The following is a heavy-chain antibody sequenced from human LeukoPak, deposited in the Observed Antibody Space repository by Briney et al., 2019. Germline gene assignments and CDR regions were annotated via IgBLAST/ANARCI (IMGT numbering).Heavy chain of an antibody. CDR3: AKDRRHHGSGTLDY. CDR1: GFTFSNAW. J-gene: IGHJ4*02. V-gene: IGHV3-30*02. D-gene: IGHD3-10*01. Sequence: GGSLRLSCAASGFTFSNAWMSWVRQAPGKGLELVAFMRYDGANKYYVDSVKGRFTISRDNSKNTLYLQMDSLRAEDTAVYYCAKDRRHHGSGTLDYWGQGTLVTVSS. CDR2: MRYDGANK.